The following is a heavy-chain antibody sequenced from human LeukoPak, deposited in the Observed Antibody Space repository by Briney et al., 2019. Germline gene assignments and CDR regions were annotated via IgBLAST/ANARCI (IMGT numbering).Heavy chain of an antibody. CDR1: GFIFSNYN. D-gene: IGHD2-15*01. Sequence: PGGSLRLSCAASGFIFSNYNMHWLRQAPGKGLEWVALISYDGSNEYYADSVEGRFSISRDNSQNTLFLEMNSLSAEDMALYHCAREAAPVVEDIGAFDLWGQGTMATVSS. CDR3: AREAAPVVEDIGAFDL. J-gene: IGHJ3*01. CDR2: ISYDGSNE. V-gene: IGHV3-30*04.